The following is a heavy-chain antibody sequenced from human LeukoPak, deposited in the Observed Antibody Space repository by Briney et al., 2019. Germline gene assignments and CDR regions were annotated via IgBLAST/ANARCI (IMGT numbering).Heavy chain of an antibody. CDR3: ARGRIAVAGTGDDY. CDR2: INPNSGGT. D-gene: IGHD6-19*01. CDR1: GYTFTGYY. V-gene: IGHV1-2*02. J-gene: IGHJ4*02. Sequence: ASVNVSCKASGYTFTGYYMHWVRQAPGQGLEWMGWINPNSGGTNYAQKFQGRVTMTRDTSISTAYMELSRLRSDDTAVYYCARGRIAVAGTGDDYWGQGTLVTVSS.